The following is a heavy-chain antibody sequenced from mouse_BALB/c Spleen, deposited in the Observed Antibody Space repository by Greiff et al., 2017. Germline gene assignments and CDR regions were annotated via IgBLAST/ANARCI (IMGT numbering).Heavy chain of an antibody. J-gene: IGHJ3*01. Sequence: EVQLVESGGGLVKPGGSLKLSCAASGFTFSSYAMSWVLQSPEKRLEWVAEISSGGSYTYYPDTVTGRFTISRDNAKNTLYLEMSSLRSEDTAMYYCAMRDDGWFAYWGQGTLVTVSA. CDR1: GFTFSSYA. D-gene: IGHD2-14*01. V-gene: IGHV5-9-4*01. CDR2: ISSGGSYT. CDR3: AMRDDGWFAY.